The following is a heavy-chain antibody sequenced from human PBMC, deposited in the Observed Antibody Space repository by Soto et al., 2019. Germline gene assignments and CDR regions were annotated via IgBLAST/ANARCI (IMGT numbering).Heavy chain of an antibody. V-gene: IGHV1-18*01. J-gene: IGHJ4*02. CDR2: ISAYNGNT. CDR1: GYTFTSYG. D-gene: IGHD3-9*01. CDR3: ARSELRYFDWLLYFDY. Sequence: ASVTVSCKASGYTFTSYGISWVRQAPGQGLEWMGWISAYNGNTNYAQKLQGRVTMTTDTSTSTAYMELRSLRSDDTAVYYCARSELRYFDWLLYFDYWGQGTLVTVSS.